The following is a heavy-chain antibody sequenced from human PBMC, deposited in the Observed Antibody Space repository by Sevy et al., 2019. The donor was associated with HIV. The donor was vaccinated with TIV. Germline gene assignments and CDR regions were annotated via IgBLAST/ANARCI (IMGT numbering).Heavy chain of an antibody. CDR2: IIPIFGTA. D-gene: IGHD6-13*01. J-gene: IGHJ6*02. CDR3: ARERMSSSWDDYYYYGMDV. CDR1: GGTFSSYA. V-gene: IGHV1-69*13. Sequence: ASVTVSCKASGGTFSSYAISWVRQAPGQGLAWMGGIIPIFGTANYAQKFQGRVTITADESTSTAYMELSSLRSEDTAVYYCARERMSSSWDDYYYYGMDVWGQGTTVTVSS.